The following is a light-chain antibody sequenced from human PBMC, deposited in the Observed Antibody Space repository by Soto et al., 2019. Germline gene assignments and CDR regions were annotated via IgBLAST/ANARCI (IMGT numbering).Light chain of an antibody. CDR1: SSDVGAYTY. J-gene: IGLJ2*01. CDR2: EVS. Sequence: QSALTQPASVSGSPGQSITISCTGTSSDVGAYTYVSWYQQHPGKAPKLMIFEVSDRPSGVSNRFSGSKSGNTASLTISGPQAEDEADYYCSSYTTGNSLVFGGGTKVTVL. CDR3: SSYTTGNSLV. V-gene: IGLV2-14*01.